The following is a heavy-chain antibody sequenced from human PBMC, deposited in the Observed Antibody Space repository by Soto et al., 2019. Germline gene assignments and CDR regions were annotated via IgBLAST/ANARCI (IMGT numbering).Heavy chain of an antibody. CDR2: INPSCGST. CDR3: ARISRNSYGYTSGYYYGMDV. CDR1: GYTFTSYY. J-gene: IGHJ6*02. Sequence: ASVKVSCKASGYTFTSYYMHWVRQAPGQGLEWMGIINPSCGSTSYAQKFQGRVTMTRDTSTSTVYLELSSLRSEDTAVYYCARISRNSYGYTSGYYYGMDVWGQGTTVTVSS. D-gene: IGHD5-18*01. V-gene: IGHV1-46*01.